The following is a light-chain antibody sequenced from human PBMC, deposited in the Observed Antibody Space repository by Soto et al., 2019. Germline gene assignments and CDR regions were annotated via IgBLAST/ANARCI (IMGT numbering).Light chain of an antibody. Sequence: LMTQSPLSLTVTLGQPASISCRSSQSLVHSDGRTYLSWFQQPPGXNPXRLIYKVSNRDSGVPDRFSGGGSGTDFTPRISRVEAEDVGVYYCLVGTHGVTFGQGTRLEIK. J-gene: IGKJ5*01. CDR3: LVGTHGVT. CDR1: QSLVHSDGRTY. CDR2: KVS. V-gene: IGKV2-30*02.